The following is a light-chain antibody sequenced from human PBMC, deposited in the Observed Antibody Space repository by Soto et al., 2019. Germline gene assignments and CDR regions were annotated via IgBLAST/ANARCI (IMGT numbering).Light chain of an antibody. CDR2: GAS. CDR1: QSVSSSY. Sequence: EIVLTQSPGTLSLSPGERATLSCRASQSVSSSYLAWYQQRPGQAPRLLIYGASSRATGIPDRFSGSGSRKDFPLTISRLEHEDFAVYYCQQYGSSPRTFGQGTQVEIK. CDR3: QQYGSSPRT. V-gene: IGKV3-20*01. J-gene: IGKJ1*01.